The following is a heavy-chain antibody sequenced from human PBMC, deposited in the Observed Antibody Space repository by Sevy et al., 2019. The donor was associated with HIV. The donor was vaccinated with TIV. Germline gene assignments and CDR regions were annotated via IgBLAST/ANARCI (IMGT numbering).Heavy chain of an antibody. CDR2: IYYSGST. CDR3: ARVPRTRSIAAAALYYFDY. D-gene: IGHD6-13*01. J-gene: IGHJ4*02. Sequence: SETLSLTCTVSGGSIRTFYWSWIRQPPGKGLEWIGYIYYSGSTNYTPSLKSRVTISVDTYKNQFSLKLSSVTAADTAVYYCARVPRTRSIAAAALYYFDYWGQGTLVTVSS. CDR1: GGSIRTFY. V-gene: IGHV4-59*01.